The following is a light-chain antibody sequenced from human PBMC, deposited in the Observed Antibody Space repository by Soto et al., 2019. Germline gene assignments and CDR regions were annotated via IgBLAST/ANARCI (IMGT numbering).Light chain of an antibody. Sequence: EIVLTQSPGTLSLSPRERATLSCRASQSVSSRNLAWYQQKPGQAPRLLIYGASSRATGIPDRFSGSGSVTDCTLTINRLEPEDFAVYYCQQYSDLPYTFGQGTKLEVK. V-gene: IGKV3-20*01. CDR1: QSVSSRN. CDR2: GAS. CDR3: QQYSDLPYT. J-gene: IGKJ2*01.